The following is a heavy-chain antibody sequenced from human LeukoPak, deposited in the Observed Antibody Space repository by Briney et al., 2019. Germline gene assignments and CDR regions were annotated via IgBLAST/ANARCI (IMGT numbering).Heavy chain of an antibody. D-gene: IGHD2-2*01. Sequence: PGGSLRLSCAASGFTFDDYTMHWVRQVPGKGLEWVSAISGSGSGTYYADSVKGRFTLSRDNSKNTLFLQMNSLRAEDTAVYYCAKGITSCLIWGQGAMVTVSS. CDR2: ISGSGSGT. V-gene: IGHV3-23*01. J-gene: IGHJ3*02. CDR3: AKGITSCLI. CDR1: GFTFDDYT.